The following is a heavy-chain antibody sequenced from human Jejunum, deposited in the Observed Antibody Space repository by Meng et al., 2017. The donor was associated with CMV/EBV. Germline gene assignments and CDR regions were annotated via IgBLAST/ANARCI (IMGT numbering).Heavy chain of an antibody. V-gene: IGHV1-18*01. J-gene: IGHJ4*02. CDR2: FVNNVDT. CDR1: GSTFASYG. Sequence: GKNPRAYVSVSCEASGSTFASYGMSWLRQAPGQGLEWMGWFVNNVDTYSAQKFQGRVTMTTDTHTSTAFMELRSLRSDDTAVYYCARGTPGRSYSDYWGQGTLVTVSS. CDR3: ARGTPGRSYSDY. D-gene: IGHD3-10*01.